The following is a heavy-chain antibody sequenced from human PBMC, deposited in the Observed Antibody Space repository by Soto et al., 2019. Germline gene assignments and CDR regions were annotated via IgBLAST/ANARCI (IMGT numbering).Heavy chain of an antibody. Sequence: EVQLLESGGGLVQPGGSLRLSCAASGFTFSSYAMSWVRQAPGKGLEWVSAISGSGGSTYYAASVKGRFTISRDNSKNTLYLQMNSLRAEDTAVYYCAKKVARSSGWFDYWGQGTLVTVSS. CDR3: AKKVARSSGWFDY. CDR2: ISGSGGST. V-gene: IGHV3-23*01. J-gene: IGHJ4*02. D-gene: IGHD6-19*01. CDR1: GFTFSSYA.